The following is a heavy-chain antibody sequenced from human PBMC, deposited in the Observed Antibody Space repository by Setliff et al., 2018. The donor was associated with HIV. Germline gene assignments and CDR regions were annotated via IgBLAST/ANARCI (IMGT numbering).Heavy chain of an antibody. D-gene: IGHD3-16*01. Sequence: GGSLRLSCAASGFTVSSYYMAWVRQAPGKGLEWVSSISSSSSYIYYADSVKGRFTISRDNAKNSLYLQMNSLRAEDTAVYYCASRPPYEKYLAVFDYWGQGTLVTVSS. CDR1: GFTVSSYY. J-gene: IGHJ4*02. V-gene: IGHV3-21*01. CDR3: ASRPPYEKYLAVFDY. CDR2: ISSSSSYI.